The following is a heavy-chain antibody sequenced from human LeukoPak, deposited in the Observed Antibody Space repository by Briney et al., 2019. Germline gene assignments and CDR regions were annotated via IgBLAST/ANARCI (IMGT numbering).Heavy chain of an antibody. CDR2: INPNSAGT. CDR1: GYTFTDYY. J-gene: IGHJ4*02. Sequence: ASVKVSCKTSGYTFTDYYMHWMRQAPGQGLEWIGWINPNSAGTNYAQKFQGRVIMTRDTFISTAYMELTSLTSVDSAVYYCVRGAVAAAGTMDYWGQGTLVTVSS. V-gene: IGHV1-2*02. D-gene: IGHD6-13*01. CDR3: VRGAVAAAGTMDY.